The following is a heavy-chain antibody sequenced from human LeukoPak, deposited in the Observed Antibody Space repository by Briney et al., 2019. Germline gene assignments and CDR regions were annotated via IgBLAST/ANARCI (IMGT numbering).Heavy chain of an antibody. V-gene: IGHV1-18*01. J-gene: IGHJ4*02. CDR3: ARARVTIFGVVITPIDY. D-gene: IGHD3-3*01. CDR2: ISAYNGNT. CDR1: GYTFTGYG. Sequence: GASVKVSCKASGYTFTGYGISWVRQAPGQGLEWMGWISAYNGNTNYAQKLQGRVTMTTDTSTSTAYMELRSLRSDDTAVYYCARARVTIFGVVITPIDYWGQGTLVTVSS.